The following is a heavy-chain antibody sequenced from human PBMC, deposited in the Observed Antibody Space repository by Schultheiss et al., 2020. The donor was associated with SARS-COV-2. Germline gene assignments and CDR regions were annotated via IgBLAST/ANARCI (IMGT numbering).Heavy chain of an antibody. CDR3: AKAPKYKFMDV. D-gene: IGHD1-14*01. Sequence: GGSLRLSCAASGFTFSSYAMTWVRQAPGKGLEWVSAISASGHTTYYTDSVKGRFTISRDNSKNTLYLQMNSLRAEDTAVYYCAKAPKYKFMDVWGKGTTVTVSS. V-gene: IGHV3-23*01. J-gene: IGHJ6*03. CDR1: GFTFSSYA. CDR2: ISASGHTT.